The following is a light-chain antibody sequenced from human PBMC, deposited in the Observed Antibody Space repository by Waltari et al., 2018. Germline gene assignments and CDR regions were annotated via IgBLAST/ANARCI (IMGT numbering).Light chain of an antibody. CDR3: QQYNTYPLT. Sequence: DIQMTQSPSTLSASVGDRVTITCRASQSISTLLAWYQQKPGKAPKLLIYKASSLESGVPSTFSGCGSGTEFTLTISSLQPDDFATYYCQQYNTYPLTFGGGTKVEIK. CDR2: KAS. CDR1: QSISTL. V-gene: IGKV1-5*03. J-gene: IGKJ4*01.